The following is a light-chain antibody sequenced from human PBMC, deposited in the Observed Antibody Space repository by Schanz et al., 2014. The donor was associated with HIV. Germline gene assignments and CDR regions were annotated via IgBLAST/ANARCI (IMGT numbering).Light chain of an antibody. CDR1: TSNIGTGFH. CDR2: DTN. CDR3: SAWDDSRRGQVV. J-gene: IGLJ2*01. Sequence: QSVLAQPPSVSGAPGQRVTISCTGGTSNIGTGFHVHWYQQVPGAAPKLLIFDTNNRPSGVPDRFSGSKSGPSASLAISGLRAEDEADYYCSAWDDSRRGQVVFGGGTKLTVL. V-gene: IGLV1-40*01.